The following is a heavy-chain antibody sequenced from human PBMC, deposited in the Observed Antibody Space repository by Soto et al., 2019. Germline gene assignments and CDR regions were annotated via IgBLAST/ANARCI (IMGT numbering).Heavy chain of an antibody. V-gene: IGHV3-23*01. Sequence: GGSLRLSCAASGFTFSDHAMTWVRQAPGKGLEWVSTIYPGAANTYYADSVKGRFTISRDNSMDTLYLQMNSLRAEDTAIYSCARGFRHFFYWGQGTLVTVSS. CDR1: GFTFSDHA. CDR3: ARGFRHFFY. CDR2: IYPGAANT. D-gene: IGHD3-3*01. J-gene: IGHJ4*02.